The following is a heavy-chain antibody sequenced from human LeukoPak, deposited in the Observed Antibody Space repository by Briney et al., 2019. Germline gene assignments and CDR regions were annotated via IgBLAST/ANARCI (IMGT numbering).Heavy chain of an antibody. CDR1: GGSISTYY. Sequence: PETLSLTCIVSGGSISTYYWTWIRQPAGKGLEWIGRIYTNGNTNYNPSLKTRVTLSVDTSKNQFSLKLTSVTAADTAVYYCARWSGNNWFDPWGQGTLVIVSS. J-gene: IGHJ5*02. D-gene: IGHD3-3*01. V-gene: IGHV4-4*07. CDR2: IYTNGNT. CDR3: ARWSGNNWFDP.